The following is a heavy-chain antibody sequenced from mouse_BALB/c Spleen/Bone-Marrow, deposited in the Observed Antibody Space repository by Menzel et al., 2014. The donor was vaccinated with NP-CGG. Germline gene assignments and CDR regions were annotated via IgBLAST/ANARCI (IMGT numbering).Heavy chain of an antibody. CDR1: GYTFTSYW. D-gene: IGHD1-1*01. CDR3: ARDSITTVVATDH. Sequence: VQLQQSGAELVKPGASVKLSCKASGYTFTSYWMHWVKQRPGQGLEWIGEIDPSDSYTNYNQRFKGKATLTVDKSSSTAYMQLSSLTFEDSAVYYCARDSITTVVATDHWGQGTTLTVSS. V-gene: IGHV1-69*02. J-gene: IGHJ2*01. CDR2: IDPSDSYT.